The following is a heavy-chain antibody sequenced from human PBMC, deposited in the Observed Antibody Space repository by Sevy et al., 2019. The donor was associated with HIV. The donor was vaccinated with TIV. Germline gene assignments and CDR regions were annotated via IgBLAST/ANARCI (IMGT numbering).Heavy chain of an antibody. V-gene: IGHV3-21*01. D-gene: IGHD3-22*01. Sequence: GGSLRLSCAASGFTFSSYSMNWVRQAPGKGLEWVSSISSSSSYIYYADSVKGRFTISRDNAKNSLYLQMNSLRAEDTAVYHCARERGVGYYYDSSGYYYIDYWGQGTLVTVSS. CDR3: ARERGVGYYYDSSGYYYIDY. CDR1: GFTFSSYS. CDR2: ISSSSSYI. J-gene: IGHJ4*02.